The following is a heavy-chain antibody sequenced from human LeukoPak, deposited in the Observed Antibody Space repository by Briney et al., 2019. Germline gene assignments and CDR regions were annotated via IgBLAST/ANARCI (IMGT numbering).Heavy chain of an antibody. Sequence: PSETLSLTCAVSGYSISSGYYWGWIRRPPGKGLEWIGSIYHSGSTYYNPSLKSRVTISVDTSKNQFSLKLSSVTAADTAVYYCARSQRDAFDIWGQGTMVTVSS. J-gene: IGHJ3*02. CDR1: GYSISSGYY. CDR3: ARSQRDAFDI. V-gene: IGHV4-38-2*01. CDR2: IYHSGST.